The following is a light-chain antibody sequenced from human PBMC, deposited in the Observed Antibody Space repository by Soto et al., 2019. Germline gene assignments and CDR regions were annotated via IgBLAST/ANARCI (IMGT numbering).Light chain of an antibody. CDR1: SGDIGSYNR. Sequence: SVLTQPASVSGSPGQSITISCTGTSGDIGSYNRVSWYQQHPGKAPKLIIYEVTDRPSGVSNRFSGSKSGNTASLTISGLQAEDEAEYYCSSYTNINTRACVFGTGTK. CDR3: SSYTNINTRACV. CDR2: EVT. J-gene: IGLJ1*01. V-gene: IGLV2-14*01.